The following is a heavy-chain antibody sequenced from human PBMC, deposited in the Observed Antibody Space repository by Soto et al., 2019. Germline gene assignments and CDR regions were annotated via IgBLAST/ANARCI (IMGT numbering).Heavy chain of an antibody. J-gene: IGHJ5*02. Sequence: GASVKVSCKASGGTFSSYAISWVRQAPGQGLEWMGGIIPTFGTANYAQKFQGRVTITADESTSTAYMELSSLRSEDTAVYYCARARGYDFTQNWFDPWGQGTLVTVSS. CDR2: IIPTFGTA. CDR3: ARARGYDFTQNWFDP. D-gene: IGHD5-12*01. V-gene: IGHV1-69*13. CDR1: GGTFSSYA.